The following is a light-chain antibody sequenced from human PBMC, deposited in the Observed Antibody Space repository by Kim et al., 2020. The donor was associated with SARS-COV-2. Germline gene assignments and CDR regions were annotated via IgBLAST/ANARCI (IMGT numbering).Light chain of an antibody. Sequence: ASVGDRVTVPCRASQGFSSWLGWYQQKPGKAPKVLIYEASNLQSGVPSRFSGSGSGTDFTLTINSLQPEDFATYYCQQTNSFPLTFGGGTKLEI. CDR1: QGFSSW. V-gene: IGKV1D-12*01. CDR3: QQTNSFPLT. J-gene: IGKJ4*01. CDR2: EAS.